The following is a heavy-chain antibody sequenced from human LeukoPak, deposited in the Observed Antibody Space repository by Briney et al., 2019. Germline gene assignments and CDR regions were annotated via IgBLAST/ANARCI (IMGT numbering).Heavy chain of an antibody. CDR3: ARDRYSSKHYYYYYYMDV. J-gene: IGHJ6*03. Sequence: GGSLRLSCAASGFTFSRYSMNWVRQAPGKGLEWVSSISSSSSYIYYADSVKGRFTISRDNAKNSLYLQMNSLRAEDTAVYYCARDRYSSKHYYYYYYMDVWGKGTTVTVSS. CDR2: ISSSSSYI. D-gene: IGHD6-13*01. V-gene: IGHV3-21*01. CDR1: GFTFSRYS.